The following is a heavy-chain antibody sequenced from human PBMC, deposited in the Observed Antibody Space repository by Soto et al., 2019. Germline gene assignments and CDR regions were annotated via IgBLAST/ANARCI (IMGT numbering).Heavy chain of an antibody. CDR1: GFTFSSYS. CDR2: ISSSSSTI. J-gene: IGHJ5*02. Sequence: GGSLRLSCAASGFTFSSYSMNWVRRAPGKGLEWVSYISSSSSTIYYADSVKGRFTISRDNAKNSLYLQMNSLRAEDTAVYYCAREWDGDGYNSGWFDPWGQGTLVTVSS. D-gene: IGHD5-12*01. CDR3: AREWDGDGYNSGWFDP. V-gene: IGHV3-48*01.